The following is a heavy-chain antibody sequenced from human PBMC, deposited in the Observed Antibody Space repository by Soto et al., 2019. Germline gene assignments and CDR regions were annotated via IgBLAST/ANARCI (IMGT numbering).Heavy chain of an antibody. CDR3: ARDRDDFWSGYYRGGGNWFDP. V-gene: IGHV1-69*12. CDR2: IIPIFGTA. J-gene: IGHJ5*02. Sequence: QVQLVQSGAEVKKPGSSVKVSCKASGGTFSSYAISWVRQAPGQGLEWMGGIIPIFGTANYAQKFQGRVTITADESTSTAYMELSSLRSEDTAVYYCARDRDDFWSGYYRGGGNWFDPWGQGTLVTVSS. D-gene: IGHD3-3*01. CDR1: GGTFSSYA.